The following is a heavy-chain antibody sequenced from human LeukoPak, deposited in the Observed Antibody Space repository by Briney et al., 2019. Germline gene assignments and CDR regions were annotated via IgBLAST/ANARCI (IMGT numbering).Heavy chain of an antibody. CDR2: ITTNGDRT. CDR3: ARDLSGSNALDY. J-gene: IGHJ4*02. V-gene: IGHV3-64*01. Sequence: GGSLRLSCAASGFTFSNYAMHWVRQAPGKGLEYASTITTNGDRTYYANSVKGRFTISKDNSKNTLYLQMGSLRAEDMAVYYCARDLSGSNALDYWGQGTLVTVSS. CDR1: GFTFSNYA. D-gene: IGHD1-26*01.